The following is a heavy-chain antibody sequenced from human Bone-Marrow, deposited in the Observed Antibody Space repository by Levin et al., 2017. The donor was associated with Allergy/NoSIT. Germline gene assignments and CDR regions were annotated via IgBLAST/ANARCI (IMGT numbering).Heavy chain of an antibody. CDR2: IYSGGNT. Sequence: GGSLRLSCAASGFTVSNNYVSWVRQAPGKGLEWVSHIYSGGNTFYADSVKGRFTISRDSSKNTLFLQMNRLTAEDTAVYSCANDRGYWGQGTLVTVSS. J-gene: IGHJ4*02. CDR3: ANDRGY. V-gene: IGHV3-66*01. CDR1: GFTVSNNY. D-gene: IGHD1-14*01.